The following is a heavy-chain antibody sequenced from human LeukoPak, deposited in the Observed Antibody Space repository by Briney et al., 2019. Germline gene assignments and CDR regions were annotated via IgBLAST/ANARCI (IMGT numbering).Heavy chain of an antibody. J-gene: IGHJ4*02. CDR1: GFTFSNYW. CDR3: AREGPNSDFWTGYPADY. CDR2: IKKDGSEK. D-gene: IGHD3/OR15-3a*01. Sequence: GGSLRLSCTASGFTFSNYWMSWVRQAPGKGLEWVANIKKDGSEKYSVDSAKGRFTISRDNAKDSLYLQMNSLRAEDTAVYYCAREGPNSDFWTGYPADYWGQGTLVTVSS. V-gene: IGHV3-7*01.